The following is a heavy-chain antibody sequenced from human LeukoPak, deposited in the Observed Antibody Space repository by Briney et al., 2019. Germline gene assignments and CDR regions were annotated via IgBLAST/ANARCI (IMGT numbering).Heavy chain of an antibody. V-gene: IGHV3-7*01. CDR3: AREACRGSTCYSFDY. D-gene: IGHD2-15*01. CDR2: IKQDGSEK. CDR1: GFTFSSNW. J-gene: IGHJ4*02. Sequence: GGSLRLSCAASGFTFSSNWMSWVRQVPGKGLEWVANIKQDGSEKYYVDSVKGRFTISRENAKNSLYLQMNSLRAGDTAVYYCAREACRGSTCYSFDYWGQGTLVTVSS.